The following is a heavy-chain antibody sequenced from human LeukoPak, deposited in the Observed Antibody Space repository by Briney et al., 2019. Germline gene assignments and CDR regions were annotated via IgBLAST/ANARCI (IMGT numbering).Heavy chain of an antibody. Sequence: GGALRLSRAASGFTFSSYSMNWVRQAAGKGLEWVSSISSSSSYIYYADSVKGRFTISRDNAKNSLYLRMNSLRAEDTAVYYCARDNVDTAMVFFDYWGQGTLVTVSS. J-gene: IGHJ4*02. D-gene: IGHD5-18*01. V-gene: IGHV3-21*01. CDR2: ISSSSSYI. CDR1: GFTFSSYS. CDR3: ARDNVDTAMVFFDY.